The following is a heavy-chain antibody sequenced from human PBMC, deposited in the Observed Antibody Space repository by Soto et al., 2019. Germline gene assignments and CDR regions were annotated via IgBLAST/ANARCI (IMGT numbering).Heavy chain of an antibody. J-gene: IGHJ4*02. CDR3: ARSDGRY. CDR2: IYYSGST. V-gene: IGHV4-59*01. CDR1: GGSISGYG. Sequence: XETLCLTCSVAGGSISGYGGSWIRQPPGKGLEWIGYIYYSGSTNYNPSLKSRVTISVDTSKNQFSLKLSSVTAADTAVYYCARSDGRYWGQGTLVTVSS.